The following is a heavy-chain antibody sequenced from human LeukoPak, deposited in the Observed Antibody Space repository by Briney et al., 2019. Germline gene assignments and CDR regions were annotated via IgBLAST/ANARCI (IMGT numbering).Heavy chain of an antibody. J-gene: IGHJ4*01. V-gene: IGHV3-7*01. CDR3: SRIGYSSNYADH. Sequence: GGSLRLSCTASGFTFSSYWMNWVRQAPGKGLEWVANIKQDGSENHYVDSVKGRFTISRDNAKNSLFLQLNSLRVEDTAVYYCSRIGYSSNYADHCGHGNLVTVSS. D-gene: IGHD6-13*01. CDR2: IKQDGSEN. CDR1: GFTFSSYW.